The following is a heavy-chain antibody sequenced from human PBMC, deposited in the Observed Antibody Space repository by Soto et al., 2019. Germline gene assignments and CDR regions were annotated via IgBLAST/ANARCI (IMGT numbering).Heavy chain of an antibody. CDR1: GFTFRTFT. Sequence: EVQLLESGGGLVQPGGSLRLSCAASGFTFRTFTMAWVRQAPGKGLEWVSTIDNRGDNTYYADSVRGRFTISRDNSKNTLYLEMNSLRAEDTAVYYCAKEPEMPGRGLDYWGQGTLVTVSS. V-gene: IGHV3-23*01. D-gene: IGHD2-2*01. CDR3: AKEPEMPGRGLDY. J-gene: IGHJ4*02. CDR2: IDNRGDNT.